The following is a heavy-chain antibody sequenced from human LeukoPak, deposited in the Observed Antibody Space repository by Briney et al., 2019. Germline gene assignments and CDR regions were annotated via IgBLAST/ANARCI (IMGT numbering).Heavy chain of an antibody. J-gene: IGHJ4*02. CDR1: GGSISRYY. CDR3: AKGRGSGTYHSVLFDI. D-gene: IGHD3-10*01. V-gene: IGHV4-59*01. CDR2: IYHSGGT. Sequence: SETLSLTCTVSGGSISRYYYHWIRQPPGKGLEWIGSIYHSGGTNYNPSLRSPLTISIDTSRNQFSLTMTSVTAAATAVYYCAKGRGSGTYHSVLFDIWGQGAPVTVSS.